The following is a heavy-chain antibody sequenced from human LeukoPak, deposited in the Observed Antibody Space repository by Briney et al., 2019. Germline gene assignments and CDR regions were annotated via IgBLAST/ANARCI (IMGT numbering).Heavy chain of an antibody. CDR1: GFTFSSYE. CDR3: ARDSYYDSAGY. J-gene: IGHJ4*02. D-gene: IGHD3-22*01. V-gene: IGHV3-48*03. CDR2: ISSSGSTI. Sequence: QPGGSLRLSCAASGFTFSSYEMNWVRQAPGKGLEWVSYISSSGSTIYYADSVKGRFTISRDNAKNSLYLQMNSLRAEDTAVYYCARDSYYDSAGYWGQGTLVTVSS.